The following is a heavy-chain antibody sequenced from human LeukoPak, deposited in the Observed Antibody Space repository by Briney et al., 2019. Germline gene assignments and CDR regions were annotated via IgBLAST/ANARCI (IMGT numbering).Heavy chain of an antibody. CDR2: IQYDGSNK. CDR3: PKDHSRGYSHGPFDF. Sequence: GRSLRPSCAPPGFTFSSYGMHWVRPPPGRGLDWVAFIQYDGSNKYYADSVEGRFTISRDNSRNTVHLQMNSLRGEDTAVYSCPKDHSRGYSHGPFDFWGQGTLVTVSS. CDR1: GFTFSSYG. D-gene: IGHD5-18*01. J-gene: IGHJ4*02. V-gene: IGHV3-30*02.